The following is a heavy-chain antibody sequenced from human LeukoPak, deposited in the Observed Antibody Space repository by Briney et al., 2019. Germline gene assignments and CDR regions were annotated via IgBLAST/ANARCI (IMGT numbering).Heavy chain of an antibody. CDR1: GGSISSGSYY. CDR2: IYTSGST. J-gene: IGHJ4*02. D-gene: IGHD1-26*01. Sequence: SQTLSLTCTVSGGSISSGSYYWSWIRQPAGKGLEWIGRIYTSGSTTYNSSLKSRVTISLDTSKNHFSLRLSSVTAADTAVYYCARDREVGATGYYSDYWGQGTLVTVPS. CDR3: ARDREVGATGYYSDY. V-gene: IGHV4-61*02.